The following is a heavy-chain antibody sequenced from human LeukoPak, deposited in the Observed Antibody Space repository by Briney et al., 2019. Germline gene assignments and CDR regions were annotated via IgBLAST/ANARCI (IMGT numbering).Heavy chain of an antibody. CDR1: GFTFSSYD. D-gene: IGHD3-10*01. CDR2: IGTAGDT. V-gene: IGHV3-13*01. CDR3: ARGARFDYYGSGSYYNLDY. Sequence: GGSLRLSCAASGFTFSSYDMHWVRQATGKGLEWVSAIGTAGDTYYPGSVKGRFTISRENAKNSLYLQMNSLRAGDTAVYYCARGARFDYYGSGSYYNLDYWGQGTLVTVSS. J-gene: IGHJ4*02.